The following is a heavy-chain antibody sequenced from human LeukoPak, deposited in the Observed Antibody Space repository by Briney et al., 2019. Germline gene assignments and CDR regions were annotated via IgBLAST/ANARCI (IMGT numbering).Heavy chain of an antibody. V-gene: IGHV4-4*07. D-gene: IGHD2-8*01. Sequence: SETLSLTCTVSGGSISSYFWSWIRQPAGKGLEWIGHISTSGSTNYNPSLKSRVTISEDTSKNQFSLKLSSVTAADTAVYFCARESRSNGAWSYFDYWGQGTLVTVSS. CDR1: GGSISSYF. CDR2: ISTSGST. J-gene: IGHJ4*02. CDR3: ARESRSNGAWSYFDY.